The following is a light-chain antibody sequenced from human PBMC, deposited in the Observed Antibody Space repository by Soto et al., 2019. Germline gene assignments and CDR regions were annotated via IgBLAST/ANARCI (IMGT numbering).Light chain of an antibody. CDR1: SSNVGRNT. CDR2: SSN. Sequence: QAVVTQPTSASGTPGQRVTISCSGSSSNVGRNTVNWYQQLPVTAPKLLIYSSNQRPSGVPDRFSGSKSGTSASLAISGLQSEDEADYYCAAWDDILNAVVFGGGTKLTVL. J-gene: IGLJ2*01. V-gene: IGLV1-44*01. CDR3: AAWDDILNAVV.